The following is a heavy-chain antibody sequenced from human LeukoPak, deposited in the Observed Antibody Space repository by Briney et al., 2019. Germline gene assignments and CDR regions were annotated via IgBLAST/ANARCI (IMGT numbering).Heavy chain of an antibody. V-gene: IGHV3-30*02. CDR1: GFTFSSYG. CDR3: AKGMYSSSSFDY. CDR2: IRYDGSNK. J-gene: IGHJ4*02. D-gene: IGHD6-6*01. Sequence: GGSLRLSCAASGFTFSSYGMHWVRQAPGKGLEWVAFIRYDGSNKYYADSVKGRFTISRDNSKNTLYLQMNSLRAEDTAVYYCAKGMYSSSSFDYWGQGTLVTVSS.